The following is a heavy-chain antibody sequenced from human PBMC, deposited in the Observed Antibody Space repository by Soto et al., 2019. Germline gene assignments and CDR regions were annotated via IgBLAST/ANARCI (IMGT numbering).Heavy chain of an antibody. D-gene: IGHD3-22*01. CDR1: GYSFTSYW. J-gene: IGHJ4*02. CDR3: ARTGWTDYYDSSGYYNDY. CDR2: IYPGGSET. Sequence: PGESLKISCKGSGYSFTSYWIGWVRQMPGKGLEWMGIIYPGGSETRYSPSFQGQVIMSADNSIRTAYLQWSSLKASDTAMYYCARTGWTDYYDSSGYYNDYWGQGTLVTVSS. V-gene: IGHV5-51*01.